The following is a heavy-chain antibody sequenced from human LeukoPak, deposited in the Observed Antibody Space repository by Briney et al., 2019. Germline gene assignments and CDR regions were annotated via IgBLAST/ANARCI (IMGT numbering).Heavy chain of an antibody. J-gene: IGHJ3*02. D-gene: IGHD3-22*01. CDR3: AIENYYDSSGPDAFDI. CDR2: IYHSGST. V-gene: IGHV4-30-2*01. CDR1: GGSISSGGYS. Sequence: SETLSLTCAVSGGSISSGGYSWSWIRQPPGKGLEWIGYIYHSGSTYYNPSLKSRVTISVDRSKNQFSLKLSFVTAADTAVYYCAIENYYDSSGPDAFDIWGQGTMVTVSS.